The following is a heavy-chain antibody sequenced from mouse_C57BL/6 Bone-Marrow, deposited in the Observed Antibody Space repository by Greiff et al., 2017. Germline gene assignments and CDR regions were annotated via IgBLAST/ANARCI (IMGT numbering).Heavy chain of an antibody. J-gene: IGHJ4*01. D-gene: IGHD1-1*01. CDR2: IYPSDSET. CDR1: GYTFTSYW. Sequence: QVQLQQPGAELVRPGSSVKLSCKASGYTFTSYWMDWVKPRPGQGLEWIGNIYPSDSETHYNQKFKDKATLTVDKSSSTAYMQLSSLTSEDSAVYYCARREFTGSSYAMDYWGQGTSVTVSS. CDR3: ARREFTGSSYAMDY. V-gene: IGHV1-61*01.